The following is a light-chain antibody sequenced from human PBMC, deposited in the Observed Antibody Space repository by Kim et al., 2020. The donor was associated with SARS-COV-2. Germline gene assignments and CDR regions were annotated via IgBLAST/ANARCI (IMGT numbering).Light chain of an antibody. CDR2: QAS. CDR1: KLGDKY. V-gene: IGLV3-1*01. CDR3: QAWDCSTVV. J-gene: IGLJ2*01. Sequence: SYELTQPPSVSVSPGQTASITCSGGKLGDKYACWYQQKPGQSPVLVIYQASKRPSGIPERFSGSNSGNTATLTISGTQAMDEADSYCQAWDCSTVVFGGG.